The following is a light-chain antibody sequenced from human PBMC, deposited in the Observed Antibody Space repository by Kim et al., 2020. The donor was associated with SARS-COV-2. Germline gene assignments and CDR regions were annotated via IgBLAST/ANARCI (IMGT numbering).Light chain of an antibody. J-gene: IGLJ3*02. Sequence: SYELTQPPSVSVATGKTARITCGGNNIGSKSVHWYQQKPGQAPVLVIYYDSDRPSGIPERFSGSNSGNTATLTISRVEAGDEADYYCQVWDSSSDHRVFGGGSHLTVL. CDR3: QVWDSSSDHRV. CDR1: NIGSKS. CDR2: YDS. V-gene: IGLV3-21*04.